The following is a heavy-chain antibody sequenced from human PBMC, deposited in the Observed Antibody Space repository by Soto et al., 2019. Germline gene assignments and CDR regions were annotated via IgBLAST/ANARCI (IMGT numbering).Heavy chain of an antibody. J-gene: IGHJ4*02. D-gene: IGHD1-26*01. CDR3: ARQGSYSLRD. CDR1: GGSISSHY. CDR2: IYYSGST. V-gene: IGHV4-59*08. Sequence: QVQLQESGPGLVKPSETLSLTCTVSGGSISSHYWSWIRQPPGKGLEWIGYIYYSGSTNYSPSLKSRVTISVDTSKNQFSLKLSSVTVADTAVYYCARQGSYSLRDWGPGTLVTVSS.